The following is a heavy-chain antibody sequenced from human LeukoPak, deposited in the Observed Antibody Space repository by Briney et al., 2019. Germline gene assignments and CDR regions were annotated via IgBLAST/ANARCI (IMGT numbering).Heavy chain of an antibody. V-gene: IGHV4-59*01. CDR3: ARRKQAAGWGYYFDY. CDR2: IFYRGST. D-gene: IGHD6-13*01. CDR1: GGSISSYY. J-gene: IGHJ4*02. Sequence: PSETLSLTCTVSGGSISSYYWSWIRQPPGKGLEWIGYIFYRGSTNYNPSLKSRVTISVDTSKNQFSLNLNSVTAADTAVYYCARRKQAAGWGYYFDYWGQGTLVTVSS.